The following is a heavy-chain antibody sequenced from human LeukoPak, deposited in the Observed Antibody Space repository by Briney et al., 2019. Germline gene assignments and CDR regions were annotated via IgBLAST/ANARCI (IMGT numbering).Heavy chain of an antibody. V-gene: IGHV4-39*01. CDR1: GGSISSSSYY. CDR3: ARHRSGWLQSSFDY. D-gene: IGHD5-24*01. J-gene: IGHJ4*02. Sequence: SETLSLTCTVSGGSISSSSYYWGWIRQPPGKGLEWIGSIYHSGSSFDNPALKSRVTISVDTSKNQFSLKLSSVTAADTAVYYCARHRSGWLQSSFDYWGQGTLVTVSS. CDR2: IYHSGSS.